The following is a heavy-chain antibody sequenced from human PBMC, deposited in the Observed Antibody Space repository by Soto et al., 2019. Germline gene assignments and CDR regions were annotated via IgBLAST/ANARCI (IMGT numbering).Heavy chain of an antibody. J-gene: IGHJ6*03. CDR3: ARRLPSGSHGYYYYYMDV. CDR2: MNPNSGNT. D-gene: IGHD4-17*01. Sequence: QVQLVQSGAEVKKPGASVKVSCKASGYTFTSYDINWVRQATGQGLEWMGWMNPNSGNTGYAQKFQGRVTMTRNTSISTAYMELSSLGSEDTAVYYCARRLPSGSHGYYYYYMDVWGKGTTVTVSS. CDR1: GYTFTSYD. V-gene: IGHV1-8*01.